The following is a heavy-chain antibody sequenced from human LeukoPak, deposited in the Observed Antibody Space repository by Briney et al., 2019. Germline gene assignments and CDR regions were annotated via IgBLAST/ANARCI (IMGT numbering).Heavy chain of an antibody. V-gene: IGHV3-74*03. D-gene: IGHD3-16*01. CDR1: GFTFSNYW. CDR3: ARAGAYHFDN. CDR2: INSDGSTT. Sequence: AGSLRLSWAASGFTFSNYWMCWVRQAPGKGLVCVSRINSDGSTTTYADSVKGRFTISRDNAKNTLYLQMNSLRAEDTAVYYCARAGAYHFDNWGQGTLVTVSS. J-gene: IGHJ4*02.